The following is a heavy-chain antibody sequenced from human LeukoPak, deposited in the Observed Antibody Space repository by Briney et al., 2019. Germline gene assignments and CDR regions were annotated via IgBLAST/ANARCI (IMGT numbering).Heavy chain of an antibody. J-gene: IGHJ4*02. Sequence: PSETLSLTCTVSGGSISSYYWSWIRQPPGKGLEWIGYIYYSGSTNYNPSLKSRVTISVDTSKNQFSLKLSSVTAADTAVYYCARFGESGIAAAGIDYWGQGTLVTVSS. V-gene: IGHV4-59*12. D-gene: IGHD6-13*01. CDR2: IYYSGST. CDR1: GGSISSYY. CDR3: ARFGESGIAAAGIDY.